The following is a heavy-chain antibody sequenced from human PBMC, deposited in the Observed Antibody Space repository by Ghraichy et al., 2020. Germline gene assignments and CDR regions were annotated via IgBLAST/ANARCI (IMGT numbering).Heavy chain of an antibody. D-gene: IGHD5-18*01. CDR2: IYHSGNR. Sequence: SETLSLTCTVSGGSISDNWWSWVRQPPGKGLEWIGEIYHSGNRYYNPSLQSRLTISMDKSRFQFFLDLTSVTAADTAVYYCARHTAMSGTRGFDYWGQGILFTVSS. CDR1: GGSISDNW. J-gene: IGHJ4*02. V-gene: IGHV4/OR15-8*02. CDR3: ARHTAMSGTRGFDY.